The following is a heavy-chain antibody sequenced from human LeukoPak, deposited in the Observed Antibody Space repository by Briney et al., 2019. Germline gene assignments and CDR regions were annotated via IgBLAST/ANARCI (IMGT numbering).Heavy chain of an antibody. CDR3: ASLGYCSSTSCPFDY. V-gene: IGHV3-23*01. CDR1: GFTFSSYA. D-gene: IGHD2-2*01. Sequence: GGSLRLSCAASGFTFSSYAMSWVRQAPGKGLEWVSAISGSGGSTYYADSVKGRFTISRDNSKNTLYLQMNSLRAEDTAVYYCASLGYCSSTSCPFDYWGQGTLVTVSS. CDR2: ISGSGGST. J-gene: IGHJ4*02.